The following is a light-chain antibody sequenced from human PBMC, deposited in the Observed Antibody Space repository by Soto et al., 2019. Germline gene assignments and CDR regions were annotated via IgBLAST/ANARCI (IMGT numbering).Light chain of an antibody. CDR2: EAS. CDR1: QRLLSSY. J-gene: IGKJ4*01. V-gene: IGKV3-20*01. Sequence: EIVLTQSPTTLSLSPGEGATLSCRASQRLLSSYLVWYQQRPGQAPRLLIYEASTRAPGIPDRFSGSGSWTDFILTIRRVEPEDFAVYYCQQFGRSVTFGGGTKVEI. CDR3: QQFGRSVT.